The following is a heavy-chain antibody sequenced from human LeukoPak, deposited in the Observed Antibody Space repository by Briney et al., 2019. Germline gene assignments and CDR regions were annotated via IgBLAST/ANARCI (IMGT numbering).Heavy chain of an antibody. Sequence: PSETLSLTCTVSGGSIRSSYYYWGWIRQPPGKGLEWLGSIYDSGSTYYNPSLKSRVTISVDTSKNQFSLKLSSVTAADTAVYYCARAMVGAMGIDAFDIWGQGTMVTVSS. CDR2: IYDSGST. D-gene: IGHD1-26*01. V-gene: IGHV4-39*07. CDR3: ARAMVGAMGIDAFDI. J-gene: IGHJ3*02. CDR1: GGSIRSSYYY.